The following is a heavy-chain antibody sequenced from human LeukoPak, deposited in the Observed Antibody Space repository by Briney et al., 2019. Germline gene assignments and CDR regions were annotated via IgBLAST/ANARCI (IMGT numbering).Heavy chain of an antibody. CDR2: IYTSGST. D-gene: IGHD3-3*01. CDR1: GGSISSYY. Sequence: SETLSLTCTVSGGSISSYYWSWIRQPAGKGLEWIGRIYTSGSTNYNPSLKSRVTMSVDKSNNQFSLKLSSVTAADTAVYYCARDIQPRFGVVNNWFDPWGQGTLVTVSS. J-gene: IGHJ5*02. V-gene: IGHV4-4*07. CDR3: ARDIQPRFGVVNNWFDP.